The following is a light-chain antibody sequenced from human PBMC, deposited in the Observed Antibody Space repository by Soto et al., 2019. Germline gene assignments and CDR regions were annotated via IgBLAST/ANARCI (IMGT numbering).Light chain of an antibody. Sequence: EIVMTQSPATLSVSPGERATLSCRASKSVSSNLAWYHQKPGQPPRLLIYDASTRSTGLPARFSGSGSGTEFTLTISSRQAEEFGVYFCQQYNGWLSFGGGTKVEIK. J-gene: IGKJ4*02. V-gene: IGKV3-15*01. CDR2: DAS. CDR3: QQYNGWLS. CDR1: KSVSSN.